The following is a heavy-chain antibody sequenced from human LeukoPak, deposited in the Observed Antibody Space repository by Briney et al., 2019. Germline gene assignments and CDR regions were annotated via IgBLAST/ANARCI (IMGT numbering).Heavy chain of an antibody. Sequence: GGSLRLSCAASGFTFSSYAMSWVRQAPGKGLEWVSAISGSGGSTYYADSVKGRVTISRDNSKNTLYLQMNSLRAEDTAVYYCAKEAPFYDFWSGYLGDKNPKSEVTSPSYYYGMDVWGQGTTVTVSS. J-gene: IGHJ6*02. CDR2: ISGSGGST. CDR3: AKEAPFYDFWSGYLGDKNPKSEVTSPSYYYGMDV. D-gene: IGHD3-3*01. CDR1: GFTFSSYA. V-gene: IGHV3-23*01.